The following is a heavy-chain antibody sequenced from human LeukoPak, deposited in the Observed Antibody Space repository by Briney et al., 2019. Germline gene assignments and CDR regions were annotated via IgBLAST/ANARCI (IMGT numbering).Heavy chain of an antibody. CDR2: ISAYNGNT. V-gene: IGHV1-18*01. J-gene: IGHJ4*02. Sequence: ASVKVSCKASGYTFTSYGISWVRQAPGQGLEWMGWISAYNGNTNYAQKLQGRVTMTTDTSTSTAYMELRSLRSDDTAVYYCAGDTSGEGYCSGGSCSVNDYWGQGTLVTVSS. D-gene: IGHD2-15*01. CDR1: GYTFTSYG. CDR3: AGDTSGEGYCSGGSCSVNDY.